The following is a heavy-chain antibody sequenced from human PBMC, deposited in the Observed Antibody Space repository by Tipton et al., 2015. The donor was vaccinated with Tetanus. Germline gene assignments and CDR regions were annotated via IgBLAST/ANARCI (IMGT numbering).Heavy chain of an antibody. V-gene: IGHV4-30-2*01. D-gene: IGHD2-15*01. CDR2: IYHSGST. CDR3: ARTGCSSCYYYYGMDV. Sequence: TLSLTCAVSGGSISSGGYSWSWIRQPPGKGLEWIGYIYHSGSTYYNPSLKSRVTISVDRSKNQFSLKLSSVTAADTAVYYCARTGCSSCYYYYGMDVWGQGTTVIVSS. CDR1: GGSISSGGYS. J-gene: IGHJ6*02.